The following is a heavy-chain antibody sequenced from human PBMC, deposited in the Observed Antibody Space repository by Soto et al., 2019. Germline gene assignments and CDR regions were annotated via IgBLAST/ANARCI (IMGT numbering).Heavy chain of an antibody. D-gene: IGHD1-26*01. Sequence: ASETLSLTCTVSGGSISSGGYYWSWIRQHPGKGLEWIGYIYYSGSTYYNPSLKSRVTISVDTSKNQFSLKLSSVTAADTAVYYCARAGRALYYYGMDVWGQGTTVTVSS. CDR3: ARAGRALYYYGMDV. CDR1: GGSISSGGYY. J-gene: IGHJ6*02. CDR2: IYYSGST. V-gene: IGHV4-31*03.